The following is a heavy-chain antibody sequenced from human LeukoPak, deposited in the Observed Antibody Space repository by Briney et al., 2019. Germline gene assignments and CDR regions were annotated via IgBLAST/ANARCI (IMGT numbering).Heavy chain of an antibody. CDR2: IYYSGST. J-gene: IGHJ4*02. Sequence: SETLSLTCTVSGGSISSSSYYWGWIRQPPGKGLEWIGSIYYSGSTYYNPSLKSRVTISVDTSKNQFSLKLSSVTAADTAVYYCARLVHGATTPQYYFGYWGQGTLVTVSS. D-gene: IGHD1-26*01. CDR1: GGSISSSSYY. CDR3: ARLVHGATTPQYYFGY. V-gene: IGHV4-39*01.